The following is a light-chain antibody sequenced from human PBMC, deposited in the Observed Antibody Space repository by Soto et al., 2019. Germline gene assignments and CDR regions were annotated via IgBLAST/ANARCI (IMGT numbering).Light chain of an antibody. CDR3: QQRTNWPIT. J-gene: IGKJ5*01. Sequence: EIVLTQSPATLSLSPGERATLSCRASESIRTSLAWYQQKPGQAPRLLIYDASNRAPGIPARFSGRGSGTDFPLPLDSLEPEDFAAYSCQQRTNWPITFGQGTRLEIK. CDR1: ESIRTS. CDR2: DAS. V-gene: IGKV3-11*01.